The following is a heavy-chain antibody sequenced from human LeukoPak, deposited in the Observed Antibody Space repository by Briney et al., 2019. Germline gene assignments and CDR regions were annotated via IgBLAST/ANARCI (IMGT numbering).Heavy chain of an antibody. Sequence: GASVTVSCKASGGTFSSYGISWVRQAPGQGLEWMGGIIPMFGTGNYVQKFQGRVTITADESTSTAYMELRTLRPEDTAVYYCVRDMGGYDFYFNYWGQGTLVTVSS. CDR1: GGTFSSYG. J-gene: IGHJ4*02. CDR3: VRDMGGYDFYFNY. CDR2: IIPMFGTG. D-gene: IGHD5-12*01. V-gene: IGHV1-69*13.